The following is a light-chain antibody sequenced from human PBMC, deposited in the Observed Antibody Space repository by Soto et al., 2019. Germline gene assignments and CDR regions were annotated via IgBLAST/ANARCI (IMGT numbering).Light chain of an antibody. CDR1: SSDVGGYNY. J-gene: IGLJ2*01. Sequence: QSVLTQPPSASGSPGQSVTISCTGTSSDVGGYNYVSWYQQHPGKAPKLMIYEVIKRPSGVPDRFSGSKSGNTASLIVTGLQAEDEADYYCSSYAGNNNLRVFGGGTKVTVL. V-gene: IGLV2-8*01. CDR3: SSYAGNNNLRV. CDR2: EVI.